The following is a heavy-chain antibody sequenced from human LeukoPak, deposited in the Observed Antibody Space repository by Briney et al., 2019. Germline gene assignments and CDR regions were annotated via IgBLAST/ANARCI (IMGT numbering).Heavy chain of an antibody. J-gene: IGHJ4*02. Sequence: GGSLRLSCAASGFTFSSHGMHWVRQAPGKGLEWVAVIWSDGTDKYYADSVKGRFTISRDNSKNTLYLEMNSLRAEDTAVYYCARARQTIVTFCDYWGQGTLVTVSS. CDR1: GFTFSSHG. CDR2: IWSDGTDK. V-gene: IGHV3-33*01. CDR3: ARARQTIVTFCDY. D-gene: IGHD3-16*02.